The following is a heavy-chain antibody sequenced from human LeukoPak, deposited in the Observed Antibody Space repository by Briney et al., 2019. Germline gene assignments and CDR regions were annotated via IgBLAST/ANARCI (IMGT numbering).Heavy chain of an antibody. D-gene: IGHD3-22*01. CDR1: GGSISSGDYY. V-gene: IGHV4-30-4*08. CDR3: ARAVNYYDSSGYYRYFDY. Sequence: SQTLSLTCTVSGGSISSGDYYWSWIRQPPGKGLEWIGYIYYSGSTYYNPSLKSRVTISVNTSKNQFSLKLSSVTAADTAVYYCARAVNYYDSSGYYRYFDYWGQGTLVTASS. J-gene: IGHJ4*02. CDR2: IYYSGST.